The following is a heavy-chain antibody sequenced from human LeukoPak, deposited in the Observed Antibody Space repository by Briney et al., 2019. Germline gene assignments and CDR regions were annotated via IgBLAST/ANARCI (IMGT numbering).Heavy chain of an antibody. D-gene: IGHD5-12*01. Sequence: QAGGSLRLSCAASGFTVSNNYMSWVRRAPGKGLEWVSVIHSGGTTNYADSVQGRFTISRDNSKTTVYLHMNSLRAEDTAVYYCARDSDSGYGPFASWGQGTLVTVSS. CDR3: ARDSDSGYGPFAS. V-gene: IGHV3-53*01. CDR2: IHSGGTT. J-gene: IGHJ4*02. CDR1: GFTVSNNY.